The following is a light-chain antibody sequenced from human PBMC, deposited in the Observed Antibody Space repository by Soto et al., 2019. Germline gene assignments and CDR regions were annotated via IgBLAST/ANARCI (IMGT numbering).Light chain of an antibody. CDR2: DVS. CDR3: SSYTSTLYV. V-gene: IGLV2-14*01. Sequence: QSALTQPASVSGSPGQSITISCTGTSSDVGGYNYVSWYQQHPGKAPKLMIYDVSNRPSGVSNRFSGSKSGNTASLTISGLQAEDEGDYYCSSYTSTLYVFGTGTKVTVL. CDR1: SSDVGGYNY. J-gene: IGLJ1*01.